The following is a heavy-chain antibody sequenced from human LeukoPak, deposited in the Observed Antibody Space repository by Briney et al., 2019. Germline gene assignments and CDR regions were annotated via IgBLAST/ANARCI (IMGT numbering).Heavy chain of an antibody. CDR3: ARYGERYGSYFDL. Sequence: AAVKVSCTASGYTFSDYYMHLVRQAPGQGLEWMGWINLDSGGTNYPQKFQGKVTMTRDTSISTAYMELSRLSSDDTAVYYCARYGERYGSYFDLWGRGTLVTVSS. J-gene: IGHJ2*01. CDR2: INLDSGGT. CDR1: GYTFSDYY. D-gene: IGHD3-10*01. V-gene: IGHV1-2*02.